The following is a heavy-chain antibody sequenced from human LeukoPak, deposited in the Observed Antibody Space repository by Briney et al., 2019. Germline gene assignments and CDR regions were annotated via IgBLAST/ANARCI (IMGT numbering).Heavy chain of an antibody. D-gene: IGHD5-18*01. Sequence: NSGGSLRLSCEGAGVTISDFYMNWIRQAPGKGLEWVSCISSSGNNILYADYVKGRFTISRDNANNSMHLQMSGLRAEDTAVYYCASRPGYSYAFDQWGHGSLVTVSS. CDR2: ISSSGNNI. CDR3: ASRPGYSYAFDQ. V-gene: IGHV3-11*01. J-gene: IGHJ4*01. CDR1: GVTISDFY.